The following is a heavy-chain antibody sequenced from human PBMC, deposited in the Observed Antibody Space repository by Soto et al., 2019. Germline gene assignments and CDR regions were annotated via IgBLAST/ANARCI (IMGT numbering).Heavy chain of an antibody. CDR2: IKSDGTST. CDR1: GFSFDNYG. J-gene: IGHJ4*02. CDR3: AQLGLMTFSHKHYFNH. D-gene: IGHD3-16*01. Sequence: HPGGSLRLSCVASGFSFDNYGMSWVRQAPGKGLEWVSAIKSDGTSTYYAASVKDRFTISRDNSKNTLYLQLNSLRAEDTAIYYCAQLGLMTFSHKHYFNHWGRGTLVTAPQ. V-gene: IGHV3-23*01.